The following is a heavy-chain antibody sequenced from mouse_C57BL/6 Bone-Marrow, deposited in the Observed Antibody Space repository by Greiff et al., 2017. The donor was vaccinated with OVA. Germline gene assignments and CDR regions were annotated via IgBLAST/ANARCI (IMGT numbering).Heavy chain of an antibody. Sequence: DVHLVESGPGLVKPSQSLSLTCSVTGYSITSGYYWNWIRQFPGNKLVWMGYISYDGSNNYNPSLKNRISITRDTSKNQFFLKLNSVTTEDTATYYCARDPFAYWGQGTLVTVSA. J-gene: IGHJ3*01. CDR3: ARDPFAY. V-gene: IGHV3-6*01. CDR1: GYSITSGYY. CDR2: ISYDGSN.